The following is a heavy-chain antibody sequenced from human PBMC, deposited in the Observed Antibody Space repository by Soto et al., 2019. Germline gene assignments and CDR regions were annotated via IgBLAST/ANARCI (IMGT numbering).Heavy chain of an antibody. D-gene: IGHD3-22*01. CDR1: GFTFGSFW. CDR3: ARTRDSRGYSLLDY. CDR2: IKEDGSEK. Sequence: EVQLVEHGGGLAQPGGSLRLSCAASGFTFGSFWMSWVRQAPGKGLEWVANIKEDGSEKHYVESVKGRFTISRDNAKNSLYLQTNRLRAEHTAVYYCARTRDSRGYSLLDYWGQGSLVTVSS. V-gene: IGHV3-7*01. J-gene: IGHJ4*02.